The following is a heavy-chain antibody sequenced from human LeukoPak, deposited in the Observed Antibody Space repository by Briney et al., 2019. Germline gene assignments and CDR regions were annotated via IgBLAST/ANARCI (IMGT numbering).Heavy chain of an antibody. D-gene: IGHD6-13*01. CDR3: ARGFSSSWYTLGYYYYGMDV. V-gene: IGHV1-8*01. CDR1: GYTFTSYD. CDR2: MNPNSGNT. Sequence: ASVKVSCKASGYTFTSYDINWVRQATGQGLEWVGWMNPNSGNTGYAQKFQGRVTMTRNTSISTAYMELSSLRSEDTAVYYCARGFSSSWYTLGYYYYGMDVWGQGTTVTVSS. J-gene: IGHJ6*02.